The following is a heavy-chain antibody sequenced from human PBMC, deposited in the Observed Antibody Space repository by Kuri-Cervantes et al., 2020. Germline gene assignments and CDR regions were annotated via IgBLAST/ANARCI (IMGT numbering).Heavy chain of an antibody. CDR2: ISYDGSNK. D-gene: IGHD2-15*01. J-gene: IGHJ6*01. CDR3: AKVHCGGGSCYNGIAKYYYGMDV. Sequence: GESLKISCAASGFTFSSYAMHWVRQAPGKGLEWVAVISYDGSNKYYADSVKGRFTISRDNSKNTLYLQMNSLRSEDTAVYFCAKVHCGGGSCYNGIAKYYYGMDVWGQGTTVTVSS. V-gene: IGHV3-30-3*01. CDR1: GFTFSSYA.